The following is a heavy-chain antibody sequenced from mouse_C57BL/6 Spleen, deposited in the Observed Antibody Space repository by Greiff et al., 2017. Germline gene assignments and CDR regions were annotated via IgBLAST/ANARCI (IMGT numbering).Heavy chain of an antibody. CDR2: IYPSDSET. CDR1: GYTFTSYW. V-gene: IGHV1-61*01. Sequence: QVQLKQPGAELVRPGSSVQLSCKASGYTFTSYWMDWVKQRPGQGLEWIGNIYPSDSETHYNQKFKDKATLTVDKSSSTAYMQLSSLTSEDSAVYYCAREELLRGYFDVWGTGTTVTVAS. J-gene: IGHJ1*03. D-gene: IGHD1-1*01. CDR3: AREELLRGYFDV.